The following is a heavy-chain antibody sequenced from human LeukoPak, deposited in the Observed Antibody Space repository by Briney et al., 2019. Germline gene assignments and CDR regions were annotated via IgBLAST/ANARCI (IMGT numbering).Heavy chain of an antibody. D-gene: IGHD7-27*01. CDR2: IYPGDSDT. CDR3: ARASLTGDRAFDI. CDR1: GYSFTSYW. J-gene: IGHJ3*02. Sequence: GESLKISCKGSGYSFTSYWIGWVRQMPGKGLEWMGIIYPGDSDTRYSPSFQGQVTISADKSISTAYLQWCSLKASDTAMYYCARASLTGDRAFDIWGQGTMVTVSS. V-gene: IGHV5-51*01.